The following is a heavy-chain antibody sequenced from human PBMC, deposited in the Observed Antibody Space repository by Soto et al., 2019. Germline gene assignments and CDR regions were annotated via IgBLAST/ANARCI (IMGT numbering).Heavy chain of an antibody. V-gene: IGHV4-59*08. D-gene: IGHD3-10*01. CDR3: ARQNYGSGSYYKGTPDYYYYGMDV. J-gene: IGHJ6*02. CDR1: GGSISSYY. CDR2: IYYSGST. Sequence: PSETLSLTCTVSGGSISSYYWSWIRQPPGKGLEWIGYIYYSGSTNYNPSIKSRVTISVDTSKNQFSLKLSSVTAADTAVYYCARQNYGSGSYYKGTPDYYYYGMDVWGQGTTVT.